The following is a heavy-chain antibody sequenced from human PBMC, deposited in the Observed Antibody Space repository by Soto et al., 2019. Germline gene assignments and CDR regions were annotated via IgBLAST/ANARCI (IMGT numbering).Heavy chain of an antibody. D-gene: IGHD6-13*01. J-gene: IGHJ4*02. Sequence: GESLKISCKGSGYSFTTYWIAWVRQMPGKGLEWMGIIYPGDSDTGYSPSFQGQVTISADKSINTAYLQWSRLRASDTAIYYCARRAYTNTWYYFDYWGQGTLVTVSS. CDR3: ARRAYTNTWYYFDY. CDR2: IYPGDSDT. V-gene: IGHV5-51*01. CDR1: GYSFTTYW.